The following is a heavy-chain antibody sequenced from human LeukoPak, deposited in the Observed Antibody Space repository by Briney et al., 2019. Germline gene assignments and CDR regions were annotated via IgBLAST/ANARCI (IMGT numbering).Heavy chain of an antibody. CDR2: IKLGEYER. J-gene: IGHJ4*02. CDR1: GFSFSSYW. D-gene: IGHD5-18*01. V-gene: IGHV3-7*01. CDR3: ARVQSTALVYSPHFDN. Sequence: PGGSLRLSWAAAGFSFSSYWMTWVRQAPGKGLEWVASIKLGEYERSYVDSVKGRFTISRDNAKSSLYLEMNSLGAEDTAMYFCARVQSTALVYSPHFDNWGQGILVTVS.